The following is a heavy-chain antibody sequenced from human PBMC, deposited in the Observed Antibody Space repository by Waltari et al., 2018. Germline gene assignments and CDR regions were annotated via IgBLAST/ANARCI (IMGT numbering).Heavy chain of an antibody. CDR2: INHSGST. CDR1: GGSFSGYY. V-gene: IGHV4-34*01. J-gene: IGHJ3*02. CDR3: ARGLSDYDSSGYSSEPGGGEAFDI. D-gene: IGHD3-22*01. Sequence: QVQLQQWGAGLLKPSETLSLTCAVYGGSFSGYYWSWIRQPPGKGLEWIGEINHSGSTNYNPSLKSRVTISVDTSKNQFSLKLSSVTAADTAVYYCARGLSDYDSSGYSSEPGGGEAFDIWGQGTMVTVSS.